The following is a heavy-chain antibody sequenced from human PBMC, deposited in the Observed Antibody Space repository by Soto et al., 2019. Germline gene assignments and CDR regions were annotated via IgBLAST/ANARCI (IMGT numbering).Heavy chain of an antibody. J-gene: IGHJ6*02. D-gene: IGHD1-26*01. CDR3: AKDRPSGSRPYYYGMDV. V-gene: IGHV3-30*18. CDR2: ISYAGSNK. CDR1: GFTFSSYG. Sequence: QVQLVESGGGVVQPGRSLRLSCAASGFTFSSYGMHWVRQAPGKGLEWVAVISYAGSNKYYADSVKGRFTISRDNSKNTLYLQMNSLRAEDTAVYYCAKDRPSGSRPYYYGMDVWGQGTTVTVSS.